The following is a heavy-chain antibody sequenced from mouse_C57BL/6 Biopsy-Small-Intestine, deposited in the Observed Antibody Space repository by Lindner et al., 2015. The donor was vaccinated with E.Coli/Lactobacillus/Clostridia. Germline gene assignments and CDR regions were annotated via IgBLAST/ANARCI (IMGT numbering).Heavy chain of an antibody. D-gene: IGHD1-1*01. Sequence: VQLQESGPELVKPGASVKISCKASGYAFSSSWMNWVKQRPGKGLEWIGRIYPGDGDTNYNGKFKGKATLTADKSSSTAYMQLSSLTSEDSAVYFCARRAYYYGSSPWGFAYWGQGTLVTVSA. CDR3: ARRAYYYGSSPWGFAY. CDR1: GYAFSSSW. CDR2: IYPGDGDT. V-gene: IGHV1-82*01. J-gene: IGHJ3*01.